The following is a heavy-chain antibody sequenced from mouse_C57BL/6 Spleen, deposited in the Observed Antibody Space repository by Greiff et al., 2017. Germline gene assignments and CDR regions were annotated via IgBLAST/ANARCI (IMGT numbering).Heavy chain of an antibody. CDR3: TPYDYEGYYFDY. V-gene: IGHV1-22*01. CDR1: GYTFTDYN. J-gene: IGHJ2*01. D-gene: IGHD2-4*01. Sequence: VQLKESGPELVKPGASVKMSCKASGYTFTDYNMHWVKQSHGKSLEWIGYINPNNGGTSYNQKFKGKATFTVNKSSSTAYMELRSLTSEDSAFYYCTPYDYEGYYFDYWGQGTTLTVSS. CDR2: INPNNGGT.